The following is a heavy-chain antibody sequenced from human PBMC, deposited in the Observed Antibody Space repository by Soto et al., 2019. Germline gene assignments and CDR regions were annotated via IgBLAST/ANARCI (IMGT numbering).Heavy chain of an antibody. CDR3: AKVLADCGGDCALTDAFDI. J-gene: IGHJ3*02. CDR1: GFTFSSYA. V-gene: IGHV3-23*01. CDR2: ISGSGGST. D-gene: IGHD2-21*02. Sequence: EVQLLESGGGLVQPGGSLRLSCAASGFTFSSYAMSWVRQAPGKGLEWVSAISGSGGSTYYADSVKGRFTISRDNSKNTLHLQMNSLRAEDKAVYYCAKVLADCGGDCALTDAFDIWGQGTMVTVSS.